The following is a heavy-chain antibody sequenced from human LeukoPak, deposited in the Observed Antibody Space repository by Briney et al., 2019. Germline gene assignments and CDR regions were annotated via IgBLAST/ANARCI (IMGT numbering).Heavy chain of an antibody. V-gene: IGHV4-59*08. Sequence: SETLSLTCTVSGGSISSYYWSWIRQPPGKGLEWIGYIYYSGSTNYNPSLKGRVTISVDTSRNQFSLNLSSVTAADTAVYYCARLRDLYSFFDYWGQGTLVTVSS. J-gene: IGHJ4*02. D-gene: IGHD5-18*01. CDR3: ARLRDLYSFFDY. CDR1: GGSISSYY. CDR2: IYYSGST.